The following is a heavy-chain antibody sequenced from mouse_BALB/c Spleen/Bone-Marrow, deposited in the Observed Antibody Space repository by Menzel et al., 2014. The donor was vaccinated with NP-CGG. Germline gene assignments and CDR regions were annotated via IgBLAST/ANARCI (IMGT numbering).Heavy chain of an antibody. V-gene: IGHV7-3*02. Sequence: EVKLVESGGGLVQPGGSLRLSRATSGFTFTDYYMSWVRQPPGKALEWLGFIRNKANGYTTEYSASVKGRFTISRDNSQSILYLQMNTLRAEDSATYYCARDDAMDYWGQGTSVTVSS. J-gene: IGHJ4*01. CDR3: ARDDAMDY. CDR2: IRNKANGYTT. CDR1: GFTFTDYY.